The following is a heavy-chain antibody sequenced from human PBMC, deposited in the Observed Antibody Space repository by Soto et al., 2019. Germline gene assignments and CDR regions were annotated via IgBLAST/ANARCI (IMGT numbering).Heavy chain of an antibody. Sequence: QVQLVQSGAEVKKPGSSVKVSCKASGGTFSSYAISWVRQAPGQGLEWMGGIIPIFGTANYAQKFQGRVTITADEATSTAYMELSSLRSEDTAVYYCARDRRSIVGATYYFDYWGQGTLVTVSS. J-gene: IGHJ4*02. CDR3: ARDRRSIVGATYYFDY. CDR2: IIPIFGTA. D-gene: IGHD1-26*01. CDR1: GGTFSSYA. V-gene: IGHV1-69*12.